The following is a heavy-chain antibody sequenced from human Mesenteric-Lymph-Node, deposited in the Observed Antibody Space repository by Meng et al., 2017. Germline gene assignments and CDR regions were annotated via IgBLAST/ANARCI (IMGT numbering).Heavy chain of an antibody. V-gene: IGHV4-34*01. CDR1: GGSFSGYY. D-gene: IGHD2-2*01. J-gene: IGHJ4*02. CDR3: ARLPTSAAAIRETFDY. Sequence: SETLSLTCAVYGGSFSGYYWSWIRQPPGKGLERIGEINHSGSTNYNPSLKSRVTISVDTSKNQFSLHLSSVTAADTAVYYCARLPTSAAAIRETFDYWGQGTLVTVSS. CDR2: INHSGST.